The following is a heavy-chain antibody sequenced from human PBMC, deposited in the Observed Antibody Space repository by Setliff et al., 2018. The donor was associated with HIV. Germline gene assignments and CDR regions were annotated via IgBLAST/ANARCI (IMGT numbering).Heavy chain of an antibody. Sequence: SETLSLTCTVSGGSFSGYFWHWIRQAPGGGLEWIGDINHSGETNYNPSLESRVTISADTSKRQFSLTLSSVTAADTGVYYCARDGPDCSSTKCYAQDYYYYYMDVWGKGTTVTVSS. D-gene: IGHD2-2*01. CDR3: ARDGPDCSSTKCYAQDYYYYYMDV. CDR1: GGSFSGYF. J-gene: IGHJ6*03. V-gene: IGHV4-34*01. CDR2: INHSGET.